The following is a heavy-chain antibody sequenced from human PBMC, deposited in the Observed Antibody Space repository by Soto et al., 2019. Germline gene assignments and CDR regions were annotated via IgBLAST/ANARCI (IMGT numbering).Heavy chain of an antibody. J-gene: IGHJ4*02. CDR3: TTDEGDANKFYTLDF. V-gene: IGHV3-15*04. CDR1: SFTFSDAW. D-gene: IGHD2-2*02. CDR2: IVSKANGGTA. Sequence: EVQVVESGGGFVEPGGSLRLSCAVSSFTFSDAWLSWVRQAPGKGLEGVGRIVSKANGGTADYAAPVRGRFTISRDDSRGTMYLQMNSLNIEDTAVYYCTTDEGDANKFYTLDFWGQGILVTVSS.